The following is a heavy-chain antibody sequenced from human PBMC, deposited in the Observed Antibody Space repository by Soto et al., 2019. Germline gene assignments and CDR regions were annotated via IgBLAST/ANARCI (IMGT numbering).Heavy chain of an antibody. Sequence: SETLSLTCAVSGGSISSGGYSWSWIRQPPGKGLEWIGYIYHSGSTYYNPSLKSRVTISVDRSKNQFSLKLSSVTAADTAVYYCARDSGGIFGDGYSEGDYFDYWGQGTRVTVSS. J-gene: IGHJ4*02. CDR1: GGSISSGGYS. CDR3: ARDSGGIFGDGYSEGDYFDY. V-gene: IGHV4-30-2*01. D-gene: IGHD3-3*01. CDR2: IYHSGST.